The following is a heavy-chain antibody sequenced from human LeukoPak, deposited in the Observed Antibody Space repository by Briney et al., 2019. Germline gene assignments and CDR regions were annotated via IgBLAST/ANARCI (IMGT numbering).Heavy chain of an antibody. CDR1: SYSISSGYY. J-gene: IGHJ4*02. Sequence: SETLSLTCAVSSYSISSGYYWGWLRQPPGKGLEWIVSIYHSGVTYYNPSLKSRVTVSVDTSKNQFSLQLSSVTAADTAVYYCARASVGVTKSFDHWGQGTLVSVSS. CDR3: ARASVGVTKSFDH. V-gene: IGHV4-38-2*01. CDR2: IYHSGVT. D-gene: IGHD1-26*01.